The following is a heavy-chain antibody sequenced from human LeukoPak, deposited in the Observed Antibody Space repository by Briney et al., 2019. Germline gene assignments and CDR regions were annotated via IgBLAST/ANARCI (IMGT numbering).Heavy chain of an antibody. Sequence: ASVKVSCKASGYTFTSYYMHWVRQAPGQGLEWMGWISAYNGNTNYAQKLQGRVTMTTDTSTSTAYMELRSLRSDDTAVYYCARADLYDSSGYWGQGTLVTVSS. CDR2: ISAYNGNT. D-gene: IGHD3-22*01. CDR1: GYTFTSYY. CDR3: ARADLYDSSGY. V-gene: IGHV1-18*04. J-gene: IGHJ4*02.